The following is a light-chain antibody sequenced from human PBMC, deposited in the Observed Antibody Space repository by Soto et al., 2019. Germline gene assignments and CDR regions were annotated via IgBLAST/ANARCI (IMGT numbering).Light chain of an antibody. J-gene: IGKJ5*01. CDR2: AAS. CDR3: QQLFDSPIT. Sequence: DIQVTQHPSSLSASVGDRVTITCRASQGIKNYLAWYQQKPGETPKLLISAASTLQSGVPSRFSGSGSETEFTLTITSLQPEDFATYYCQQLFDSPITFGQGTRLEIK. V-gene: IGKV1-9*01. CDR1: QGIKNY.